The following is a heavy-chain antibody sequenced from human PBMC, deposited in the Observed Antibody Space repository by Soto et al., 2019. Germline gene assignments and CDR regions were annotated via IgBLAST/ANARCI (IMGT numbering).Heavy chain of an antibody. CDR2: ISGSGGST. D-gene: IGHD3-3*01. CDR1: GFTFSSYA. V-gene: IGHV3-23*01. Sequence: EVQLLESGGGLVQPGGSLRLSCAASGFTFSSYAMSWVRQAPGKGLEWVSAISGSGGSTYYADSVKGRFTISRDNSKNTLYLQMNSLRAEDTAVYYCARVYSTIFGGGDYFDYWGQGTLVTVSS. J-gene: IGHJ4*02. CDR3: ARVYSTIFGGGDYFDY.